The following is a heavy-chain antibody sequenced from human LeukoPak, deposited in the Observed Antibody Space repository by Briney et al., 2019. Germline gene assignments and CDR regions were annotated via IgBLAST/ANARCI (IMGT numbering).Heavy chain of an antibody. J-gene: IGHJ4*02. CDR1: GFTFSSYW. D-gene: IGHD6-13*01. Sequence: GGSLRLSCAAPGFTFSSYWMSWVRQAPGKGLEWVANIKQEGSERYYVDSVMGRFTISRDNAKNSLYLQMNSLRADDTAVYYCARKGSSWYGYFDYWGQGTLVTVSS. V-gene: IGHV3-7*03. CDR2: IKQEGSER. CDR3: ARKGSSWYGYFDY.